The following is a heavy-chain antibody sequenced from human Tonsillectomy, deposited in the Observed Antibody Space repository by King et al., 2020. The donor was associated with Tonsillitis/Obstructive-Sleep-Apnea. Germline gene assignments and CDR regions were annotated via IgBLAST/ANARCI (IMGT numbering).Heavy chain of an antibody. Sequence: VQLVESGAEVKKPGESLKISCKGSGYTFTNYWIAWVRQMPGKGLEWMGFIYPGDSDTRYSPSFQGQVTFSADKSINTAYLQWSSLKASDTAMYYCASSLEDQLLPSFFDYWGQGTLVTVSS. CDR3: ASSLEDQLLPSFFDY. V-gene: IGHV5-51*01. CDR2: IYPGDSDT. CDR1: GYTFTNYW. D-gene: IGHD2/OR15-2a*01. J-gene: IGHJ4*02.